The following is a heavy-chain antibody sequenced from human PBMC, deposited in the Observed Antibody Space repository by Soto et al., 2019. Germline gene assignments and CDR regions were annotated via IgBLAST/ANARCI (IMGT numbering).Heavy chain of an antibody. CDR2: ISAYNGNT. CDR1: GYTFTSYG. V-gene: IGHV1-18*01. CDR3: ARAPDYGDTQY. D-gene: IGHD4-17*01. Sequence: ASVKVSCKASGYTFTSYGISWVRQAPGQGIEWMGWISAYNGNTNYAQKLQGRFTMTTDTSTSTAYMELRSLRSDDTAVYYCARAPDYGDTQYWGQGTLVTVSS. J-gene: IGHJ4*02.